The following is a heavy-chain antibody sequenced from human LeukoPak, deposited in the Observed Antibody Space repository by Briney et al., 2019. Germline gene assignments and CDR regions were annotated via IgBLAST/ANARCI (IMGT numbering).Heavy chain of an antibody. Sequence: GGSLRLSCAASGFTFSSYAMSWVRQAPGKGLEWVSDISGGGGSTYYADSVKGRFTISRDNSKDTLYLQLNSLRAEDTAVYYCVPSANYYYFDYWGQGTLVTVSS. V-gene: IGHV3-23*01. CDR3: VPSANYYYFDY. CDR1: GFTFSSYA. CDR2: ISGGGGST. J-gene: IGHJ4*02. D-gene: IGHD4/OR15-4a*01.